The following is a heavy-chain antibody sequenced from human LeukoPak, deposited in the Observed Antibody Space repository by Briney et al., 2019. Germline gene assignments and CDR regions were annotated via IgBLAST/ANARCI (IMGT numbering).Heavy chain of an antibody. CDR2: ISAYNGNT. CDR3: ARRSWSGYYMWYYFDY. CDR1: GYTFTSYG. V-gene: IGHV1-18*01. J-gene: IGHJ4*02. Sequence: GASVKVSCKASGYTFTSYGISWVRQAPGQGLEWMGWISAYNGNTNYARKLQGRVTMTTDTSTSTAYMELRSLRSDDTAVYYCARRSWSGYYMWYYFDYWGQGTLVTVSS. D-gene: IGHD3-3*01.